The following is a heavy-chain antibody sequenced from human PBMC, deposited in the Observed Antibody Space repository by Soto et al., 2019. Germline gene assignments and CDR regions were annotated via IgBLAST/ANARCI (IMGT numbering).Heavy chain of an antibody. J-gene: IGHJ5*02. V-gene: IGHV4-30-2*01. CDR2: IYQSGTT. CDR3: FRVGVPVAIGGFDL. D-gene: IGHD2-2*01. CDR1: GGSFNSGVYS. Sequence: SETLSLTCTVSGGSFNSGVYSWNWIRQPPGEGLEWIGYIYQSGTTYYNPSLGGRVTISLDGSRNQVSLNVRSVTAADTAVYYCFRVGVPVAIGGFDLWGQGTLVTVSS.